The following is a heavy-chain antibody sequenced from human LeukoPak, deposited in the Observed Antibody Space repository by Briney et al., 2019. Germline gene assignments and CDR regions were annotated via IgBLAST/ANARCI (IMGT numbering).Heavy chain of an antibody. CDR2: ISGSGGST. CDR3: AKGPPGTYYYFLDV. J-gene: IGHJ6*03. D-gene: IGHD1-1*01. Sequence: GGSLRLSCAASGFTFSSYAMSWVRQAPGKGLEWVSGISGSGGSTYYADSVKGRFTISRDNSKHTLYLQMNSLRADGTAVYYCAKGPPGTYYYFLDVWGKGTTVTVSS. V-gene: IGHV3-23*01. CDR1: GFTFSSYA.